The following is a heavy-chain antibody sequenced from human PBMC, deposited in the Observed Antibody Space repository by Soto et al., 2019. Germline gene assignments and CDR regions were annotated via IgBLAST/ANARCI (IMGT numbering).Heavy chain of an antibody. V-gene: IGHV4-39*02. CDR1: GGSISSSSYY. D-gene: IGHD5-12*01. CDR3: ARVGVGYSYGYLDY. Sequence: SETLSLTCTVSGGSISSSSYYWGWIRQPPGKGLEWIGSIYYSGSTYYKKSLKSRVNISVDTSKNHFSLNVSSVTAAYTAVYYCARVGVGYSYGYLDYWGQGMLVTVSS. J-gene: IGHJ4*02. CDR2: IYYSGST.